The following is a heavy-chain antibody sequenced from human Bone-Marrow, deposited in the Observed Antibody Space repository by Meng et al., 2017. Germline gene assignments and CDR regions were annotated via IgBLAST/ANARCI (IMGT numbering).Heavy chain of an antibody. CDR3: ARVHGGYRRGYFDY. D-gene: IGHD5-12*01. CDR1: GGTFSSYA. J-gene: IGHJ4*02. Sequence: SVKVSCKASGGTFSSYAISWVQQAPGQGLEWMGWIIPIFGTANYAQKFQGRVTITADKSTSTAYMELSSLRSEDTAVYYCARVHGGYRRGYFDYWGQGTLVTVSS. CDR2: IIPIFGTA. V-gene: IGHV1-69*06.